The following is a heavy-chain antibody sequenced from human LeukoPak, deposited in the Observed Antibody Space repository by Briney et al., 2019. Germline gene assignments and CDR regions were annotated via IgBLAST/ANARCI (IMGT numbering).Heavy chain of an antibody. CDR1: GGSISSYY. Sequence: SETVSLTCTVSGGSISSYYWSWIRQPPGKGLDWIGYIYYIGSTNYNPSLKSRVTISVDTSKNQFSLKLSSVTAADTAVYYCARREQQLVFGWFDPWGQGTLVTLSS. D-gene: IGHD6-13*01. V-gene: IGHV4-59*08. CDR3: ARREQQLVFGWFDP. J-gene: IGHJ5*02. CDR2: IYYIGST.